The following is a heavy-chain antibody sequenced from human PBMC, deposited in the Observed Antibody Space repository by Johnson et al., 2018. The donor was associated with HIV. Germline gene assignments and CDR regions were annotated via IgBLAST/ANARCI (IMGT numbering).Heavy chain of an antibody. CDR1: GFTFSSYW. J-gene: IGHJ3*02. V-gene: IGHV3-7*01. CDR3: ARDWNNWNYGVPDAFDI. Sequence: VQLVESGGGLVQPGGSLRLSCAASGFTFSSYWMSWVRQAPGKGLEWVAVIWYDGSNKYYADSVKGRFTISRDNAKNSLYLQMNSLRAEDTAVYYCARDWNNWNYGVPDAFDIWGQGTMVTVSS. D-gene: IGHD1-7*01. CDR2: IWYDGSNK.